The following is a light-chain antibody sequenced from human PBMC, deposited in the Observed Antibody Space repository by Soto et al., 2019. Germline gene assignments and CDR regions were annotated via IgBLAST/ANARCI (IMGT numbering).Light chain of an antibody. V-gene: IGKV3-20*01. Sequence: EIVLTQSPGTLSLSPGERAALSCRASQSVRSNFLAWYQQKPGQAPRLLIYGASSRATGIPDRFSGGGSGTDFTLTISILEPEDFAMYYCQQYGDLLFTFGPGTKVDI. J-gene: IGKJ3*01. CDR3: QQYGDLLFT. CDR1: QSVRSNF. CDR2: GAS.